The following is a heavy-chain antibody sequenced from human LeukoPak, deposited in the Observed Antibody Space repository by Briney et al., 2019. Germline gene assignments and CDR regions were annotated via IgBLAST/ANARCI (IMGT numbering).Heavy chain of an antibody. J-gene: IGHJ4*02. CDR1: GFTFSSHL. D-gene: IGHD1-14*01. Sequence: GGSLRLSCAASGFTFSSHLMHWVRQAQGTGLVRVSSIKGDGTAPNYADSVKGRFTISRDNAKSTLYLQMSGLRVEDTAVYHCARNFATGDWGQGTLVTVSS. V-gene: IGHV3-74*01. CDR3: ARNFATGD. CDR2: IKGDGTAP.